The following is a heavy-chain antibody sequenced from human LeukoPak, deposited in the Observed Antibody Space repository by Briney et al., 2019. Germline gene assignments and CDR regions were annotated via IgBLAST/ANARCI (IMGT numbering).Heavy chain of an antibody. CDR1: GFTFSSYS. CDR2: ISSSSSYI. Sequence: PGGSLRLSCAASGFTFSSYSMNWVRQAPGKGLEWVSSISSSSSYIYCADSVKGRFTISRDNAKNSLYLQMNSLRAEDTAVYYCARSPSVIVDAEYFQHWGQGTLVTVSS. CDR3: ARSPSVIVDAEYFQH. V-gene: IGHV3-21*01. J-gene: IGHJ1*01. D-gene: IGHD1-26*01.